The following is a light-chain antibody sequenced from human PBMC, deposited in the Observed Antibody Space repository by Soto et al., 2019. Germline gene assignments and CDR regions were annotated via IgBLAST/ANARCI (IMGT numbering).Light chain of an antibody. J-gene: IGKJ1*01. CDR3: QQSYSTTRT. CDR1: QSISRY. V-gene: IGKV1-39*01. Sequence: DIQMTQSPSSLSASVGDRFTITCRASQSISRYLNWYQQKPGKAPKXXIYAASSLQSGVPSRFSGSGSGTDFTLAISSLKTEDFATYYCQQSYSTTRTFGQGTKVDIK. CDR2: AAS.